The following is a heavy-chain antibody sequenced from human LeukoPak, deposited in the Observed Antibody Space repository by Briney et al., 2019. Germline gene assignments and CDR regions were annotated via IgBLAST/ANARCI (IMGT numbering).Heavy chain of an antibody. CDR1: GGTFSSYA. Sequence: EASVKVSCKASGGTFSSYAISWVRQAPGQGLEWMGRVIPIFGTANYAQKFQGRVTITTDESTSTAYMELSSLRSEDTAVYYRARDPPTMVRGSEFINWFDPWGQGTLVTVSS. CDR3: ARDPPTMVRGSEFINWFDP. D-gene: IGHD3-10*01. J-gene: IGHJ5*02. CDR2: VIPIFGTA. V-gene: IGHV1-69*05.